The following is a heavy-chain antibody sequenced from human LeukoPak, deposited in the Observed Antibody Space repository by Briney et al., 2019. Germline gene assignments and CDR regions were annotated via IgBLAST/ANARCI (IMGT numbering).Heavy chain of an antibody. D-gene: IGHD2-2*01. V-gene: IGHV4-30-2*01. J-gene: IGHJ5*02. CDR3: ARDGAYCSSTSCSHWFDP. CDR1: GGSISSGGYS. CDR2: IYHSGCT. Sequence: PSETLSLTCAVSGGSISSGGYSWSWIRQPPGKGLEWIGYIYHSGCTYYNPSLKSRVTISVDRSKNQFSLKLSSVTAADTAVYYCARDGAYCSSTSCSHWFDPWGQGTLVTVSS.